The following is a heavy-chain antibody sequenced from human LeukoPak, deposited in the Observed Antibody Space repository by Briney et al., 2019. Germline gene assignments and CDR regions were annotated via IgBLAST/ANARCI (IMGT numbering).Heavy chain of an antibody. CDR1: GFTFSSYS. Sequence: PGGSLRLSCAASGFTFSSYSVNWVRQAPGKGLEWVSYISSSSSTIYYADSVKGRLTISRDNAKNSLYLQMNSLRAEDTAVYYCARLRLGEGGDYWGQGTLVTVSS. D-gene: IGHD3-16*01. CDR3: ARLRLGEGGDY. J-gene: IGHJ4*02. V-gene: IGHV3-48*01. CDR2: ISSSSSTI.